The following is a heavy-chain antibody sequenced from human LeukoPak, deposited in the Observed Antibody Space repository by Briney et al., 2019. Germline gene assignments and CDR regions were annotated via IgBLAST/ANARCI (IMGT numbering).Heavy chain of an antibody. V-gene: IGHV3-48*04. CDR2: ISSSSTI. CDR1: GFTFSSYS. D-gene: IGHD3-3*01. Sequence: GGSLRLSCAASGFTFSSYSMNWVRQAPGKGLEWVSYISSSSTIYYADSVKGRFTISRDNAKNSLYLQMNSLRAEDTAVYYCARDSVLEWLLDYWGQGTLVTVSS. CDR3: ARDSVLEWLLDY. J-gene: IGHJ4*02.